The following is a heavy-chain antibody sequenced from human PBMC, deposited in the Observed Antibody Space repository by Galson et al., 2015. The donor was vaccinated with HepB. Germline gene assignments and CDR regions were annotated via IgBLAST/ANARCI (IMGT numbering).Heavy chain of an antibody. J-gene: IGHJ6*02. CDR2: ISSSSSYI. D-gene: IGHD4-11*01. CDR1: GFTFSSYS. CDR3: ARPWGEYSNYVNYYYGMDV. Sequence: SLRLSCAASGFTFSSYSMNWVRQAPGKGLEWVSSISSSSSYIYYADSVKGRFTISRDNAENSLYLQMNSLRAEDTAVYYCARPWGEYSNYVNYYYGMDVWGQGTTVTVSS. V-gene: IGHV3-21*01.